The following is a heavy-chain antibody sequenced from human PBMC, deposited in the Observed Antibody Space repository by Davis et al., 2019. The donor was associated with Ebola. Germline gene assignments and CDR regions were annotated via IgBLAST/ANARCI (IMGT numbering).Heavy chain of an antibody. J-gene: IGHJ6*03. Sequence: GESLKISCAASGFTFSSYSMNWVRQAPGKGLEWVSSISSSSSYIYYADSVKGRFTISRDNAKNSLYLQMNSLRAEDTAVYYCAKDLGRGGRFLEWLLPPYYYYYMDVWGKGTTVTVSS. CDR2: ISSSSSYI. CDR3: AKDLGRGGRFLEWLLPPYYYYYMDV. D-gene: IGHD3-3*01. CDR1: GFTFSSYS. V-gene: IGHV3-21*01.